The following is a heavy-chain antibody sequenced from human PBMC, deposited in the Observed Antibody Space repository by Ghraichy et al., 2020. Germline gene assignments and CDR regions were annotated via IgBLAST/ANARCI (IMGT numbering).Heavy chain of an antibody. Sequence: GESLNISCKGSGYTFTSNWIAWVRQMPGQGLEWMGIIYPGNSDTRYSPSFQGQVTISADKSISTAYLQWSSLKASDTAMYFCARQAFAQMDVWGKGTTVAVSS. CDR3: ARQAFAQMDV. CDR1: GYTFTSNW. J-gene: IGHJ6*04. CDR2: IYPGNSDT. V-gene: IGHV5-51*01.